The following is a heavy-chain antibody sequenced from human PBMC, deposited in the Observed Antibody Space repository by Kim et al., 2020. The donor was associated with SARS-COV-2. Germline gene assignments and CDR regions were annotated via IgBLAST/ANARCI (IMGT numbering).Heavy chain of an antibody. Sequence: GGSLRLSCAASGFTFSSYAMSWVRQAPGKGLEWVSAISGSGGSTYYADSVKGRFTISRDNSKNTLYLQMNSLRAEDTAVYYCAKASVLRFLEWSPSYYYYYGMDVWGQGTTVTVSS. CDR2: ISGSGGST. D-gene: IGHD3-3*01. J-gene: IGHJ6*02. CDR3: AKASVLRFLEWSPSYYYYYGMDV. V-gene: IGHV3-23*01. CDR1: GFTFSSYA.